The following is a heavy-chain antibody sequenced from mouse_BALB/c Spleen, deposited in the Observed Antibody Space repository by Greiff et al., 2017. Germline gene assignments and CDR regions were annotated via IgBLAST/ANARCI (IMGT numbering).Heavy chain of an antibody. J-gene: IGHJ3*01. D-gene: IGHD2-4*01. CDR3: ARWGDYDEFAY. CDR1: GFTFSSFG. V-gene: IGHV5-17*02. Sequence: EVQLVESGGGLVQPGGSRKLSCAASGFTFSSFGMHWVRQAPEKGLEWVAYISSGSSTIYYADTVKGRFTISRDNPKNTLFLQMTSLRSEDTAMYYCARWGDYDEFAYWGQGTLVTVSA. CDR2: ISSGSSTI.